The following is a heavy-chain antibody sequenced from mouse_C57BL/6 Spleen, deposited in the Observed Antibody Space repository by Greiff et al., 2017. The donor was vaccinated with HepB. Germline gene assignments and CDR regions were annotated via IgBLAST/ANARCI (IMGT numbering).Heavy chain of an antibody. CDR1: GFSLTSYG. D-gene: IGHD1-1*01. CDR3: ARHGDYGSSYGYFDV. Sequence: LQESGPGLVAPSQSLSITCTVSGFSLTSYGVHWVRQPPGKGLEWLVVIWSDGSTTYNSALKSRLSISKDNSKSQVFLKMNSLQTDDTAMYYCARHGDYGSSYGYFDVWGTGTTVTVSS. CDR2: IWSDGST. J-gene: IGHJ1*03. V-gene: IGHV2-6-1*01.